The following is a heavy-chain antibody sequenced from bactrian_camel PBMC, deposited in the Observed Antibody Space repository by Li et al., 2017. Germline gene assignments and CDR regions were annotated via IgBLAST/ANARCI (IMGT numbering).Heavy chain of an antibody. CDR1: GFTFSNYW. Sequence: HVQLVESGGGLVQPGGSLRLSCAASGFTFSNYWMYWVRQAPGKGLEWVLTINSAGGSTYYADSVKGRFTISKDNARNTLYLQMNSLKPEDAAVYYCVADGGIWYLLGGYYGMDYWGRGTQVTVS. J-gene: IGHJ7*01. D-gene: IGHD6*01. CDR2: INSAGGST. V-gene: IGHV3S1*01.